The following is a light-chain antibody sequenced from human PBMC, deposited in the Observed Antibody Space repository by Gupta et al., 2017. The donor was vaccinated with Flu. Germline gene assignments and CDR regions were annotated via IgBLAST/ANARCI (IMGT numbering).Light chain of an antibody. J-gene: IGKJ2*01. CDR2: DAS. V-gene: IGKV3-11*01. CDR3: QRRSSWRRT. Sequence: EIVLTQSPATLSLFTGERATLSCRASQSIDTYLAWYQQKAGQAPRLVIYDASKRATGIPARFSGSGSGTDFTLTISSLESEDFAVYYCQRRSSWRRTFGQGTKLEIK. CDR1: QSIDTY.